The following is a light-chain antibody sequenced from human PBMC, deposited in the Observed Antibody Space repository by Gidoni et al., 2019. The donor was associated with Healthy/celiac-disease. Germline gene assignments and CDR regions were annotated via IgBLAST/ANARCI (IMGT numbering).Light chain of an antibody. CDR1: QCVSSSY. CDR2: GAS. J-gene: IGKJ1*01. CDR3: QHYGSSPKT. V-gene: IGKV3-20*01. Sequence: IVLTQSPGTLSLSPGERDTLSCRASQCVSSSYLAWYQQKPGQAPRLLIYGASSRATGSPDRFIGSGSGTYFTLTISSLEPEDFAVYYCQHYGSSPKTFGQGTKVEIK.